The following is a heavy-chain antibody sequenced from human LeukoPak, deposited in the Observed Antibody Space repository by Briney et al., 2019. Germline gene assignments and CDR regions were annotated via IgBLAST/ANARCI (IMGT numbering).Heavy chain of an antibody. CDR2: ISGSGGST. CDR1: GFTFSNYG. J-gene: IGHJ4*02. Sequence: GGSLRLSCAASGFTFSNYGMSWVRQAPGKGLEWVSAISGSGGSTYYADSVKGRFTISRDNSKYTLYLQMNSLRAEDTAVYYCAKEAGYSSSWTDYWGQGTLVTVSS. V-gene: IGHV3-23*01. D-gene: IGHD6-13*01. CDR3: AKEAGYSSSWTDY.